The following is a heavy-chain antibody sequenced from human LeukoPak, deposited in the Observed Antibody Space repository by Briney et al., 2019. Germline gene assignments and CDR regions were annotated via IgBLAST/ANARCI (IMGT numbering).Heavy chain of an antibody. CDR1: GVSITSGSYY. CDR3: ARGASPKDAVFFDY. Sequence: SETLSLTCSVPGVSITSGSYYWGWIRQSAGTGLEWIGRVHSSGDIYHNAAFRSRAAVSGDASKNQFSLQLNSVTAADTAVYYCARGASPKDAVFFDYWGQGALITVSS. J-gene: IGHJ4*02. CDR2: VHSSGDI. V-gene: IGHV4-61*02. D-gene: IGHD3-16*01.